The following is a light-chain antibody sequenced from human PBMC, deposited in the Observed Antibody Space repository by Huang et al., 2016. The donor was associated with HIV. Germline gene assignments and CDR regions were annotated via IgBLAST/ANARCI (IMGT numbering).Light chain of an antibody. CDR1: QSLLHSDGQTF. V-gene: IGKV2D-29*02. CDR2: ESS. CDR3: MQSMQLPYT. J-gene: IGKJ2*01. Sequence: DIVMTQTPLSLSVTPGQPASISCTSSQSLLHSDGQTFLYWYLQKPGQSPQLLIYESSNRVSGVPDRFSGSGSGTDFTLKISRVDAEDVGVYYCMQSMQLPYTFGQGTKLEIK.